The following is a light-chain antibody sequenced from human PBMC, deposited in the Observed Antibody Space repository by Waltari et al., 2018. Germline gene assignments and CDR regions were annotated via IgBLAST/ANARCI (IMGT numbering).Light chain of an antibody. V-gene: IGKV1-9*01. CDR3: QQHNNHPLT. CDR1: QGINRY. Sequence: DIQLTQSPSFLSASVGDIVTITCRASQGINRYLAWYQQKPGKAPNVLIYAASTSHRAVPSRFSGSGSGTEFALTISSLQPEDCATYYCQQHNNHPLTFGPGTKVEIK. CDR2: AAS. J-gene: IGKJ3*01.